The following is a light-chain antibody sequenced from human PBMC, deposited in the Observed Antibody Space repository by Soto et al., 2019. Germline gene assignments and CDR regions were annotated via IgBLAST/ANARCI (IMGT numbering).Light chain of an antibody. Sequence: QSVLTQPASVSGSPGQSITISCTGTSSDVDGYNYVSWYQQHPGKANKLMIYDVSNRPSGVSNRFSGSKSGNTASLTISRLQAEDEADYYCSSYTSSSTLYFFGTGTKVTVL. J-gene: IGLJ1*01. CDR2: DVS. CDR3: SSYTSSSTLYF. V-gene: IGLV2-14*01. CDR1: SSDVDGYNY.